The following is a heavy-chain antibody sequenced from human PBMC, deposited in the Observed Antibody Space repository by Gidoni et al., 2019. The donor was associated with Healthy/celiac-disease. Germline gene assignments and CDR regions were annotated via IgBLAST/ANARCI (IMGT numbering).Heavy chain of an antibody. D-gene: IGHD2-2*03. CDR2: IIPILCTA. Sequence: QVQLVQSEAEVKKPASSVKVSWRASGGTFSSYAIGWVRQAPGQGLEWRGGIIPILCTANYAQKFQGRVTITADESTSTAYMELSSLRSEDTAVYYCARAGYCSSTSCYQGSYYYYYGMDVWGQGTTVTVSS. J-gene: IGHJ6*02. CDR1: GGTFSSYA. CDR3: ARAGYCSSTSCYQGSYYYYYGMDV. V-gene: IGHV1-69*01.